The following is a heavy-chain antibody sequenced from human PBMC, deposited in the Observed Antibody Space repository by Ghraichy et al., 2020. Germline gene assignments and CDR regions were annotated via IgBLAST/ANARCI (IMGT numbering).Heavy chain of an antibody. CDR2: ISSYGTTT. D-gene: IGHD2-15*01. Sequence: GGSLRLSCAASGFTFSSYAMSWVRQAPGRGLEWISYISSYGTTTNYADSMKGRITVSRDNAKNSVYLQMNSLRAEDTAVYYCARDGYCSGGTCYFDYGLDVWGQGTTVTVSS. V-gene: IGHV3-48*04. CDR3: ARDGYCSGGTCYFDYGLDV. CDR1: GFTFSSYA. J-gene: IGHJ6*02.